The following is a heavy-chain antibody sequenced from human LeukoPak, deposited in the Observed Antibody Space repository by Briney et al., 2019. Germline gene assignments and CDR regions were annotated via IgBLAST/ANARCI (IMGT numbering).Heavy chain of an antibody. Sequence: SETLSLACTISGGSVSDYYWSWIRQSPGKGLEWIGYIYHTGSTSYSPSLKSRVTISADTSQNQFSLKLSSVTAADTAVYYCASRKLGNDYWGQGTLVTVSS. J-gene: IGHJ4*02. CDR1: GGSVSDYY. D-gene: IGHD7-27*01. CDR2: IYHTGST. V-gene: IGHV4-59*02. CDR3: ASRKLGNDY.